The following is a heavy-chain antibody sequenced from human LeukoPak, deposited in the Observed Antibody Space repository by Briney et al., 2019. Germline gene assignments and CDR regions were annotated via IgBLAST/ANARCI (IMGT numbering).Heavy chain of an antibody. J-gene: IGHJ4*02. CDR1: GFTFDDYA. CDR3: AKGTSSWHEFDS. Sequence: GGSLRLSCAASGFTFDDYAMHWVRQAPGKGLEWVSLITWDGDSTYYADSVKGRFTISRDNSKNYLYLQMNSLRAEDTALYYCAKGTSSWHEFDSWGQGTLVTVSS. V-gene: IGHV3-43D*03. CDR2: ITWDGDST. D-gene: IGHD6-13*01.